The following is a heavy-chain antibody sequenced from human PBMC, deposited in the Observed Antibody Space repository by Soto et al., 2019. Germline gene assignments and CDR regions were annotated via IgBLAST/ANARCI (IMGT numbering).Heavy chain of an antibody. Sequence: QVQLVQSGAEVKKPGSSVKVSCKASGGTFSSYAISWVRQAPGQGLEWMGGIIPIFGTANYAQKFQGRVTITADESTSTAYMELSSLRSEDTAVYYCAREGYTGDAAGPNNNYYYYGMDVWGQGTTVTVSS. D-gene: IGHD6-13*01. J-gene: IGHJ6*02. CDR2: IIPIFGTA. V-gene: IGHV1-69*01. CDR1: GGTFSSYA. CDR3: AREGYTGDAAGPNNNYYYYGMDV.